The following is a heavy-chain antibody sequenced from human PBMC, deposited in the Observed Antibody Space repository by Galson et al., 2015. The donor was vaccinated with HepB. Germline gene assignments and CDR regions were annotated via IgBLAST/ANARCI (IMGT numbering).Heavy chain of an antibody. Sequence: SVKVSCKASGGTFSTFGISWVRQAPGQGLEWLGGIMPISLITTYAKKFEGRVTITADESTGTVYMELSSLKSEDTALYYCARVRRFAKITCDAFDLWGQGTVVTVSS. J-gene: IGHJ3*01. CDR2: IMPISLIT. CDR3: ARVRRFAKITCDAFDL. V-gene: IGHV1-69*13. CDR1: GGTFSTFG.